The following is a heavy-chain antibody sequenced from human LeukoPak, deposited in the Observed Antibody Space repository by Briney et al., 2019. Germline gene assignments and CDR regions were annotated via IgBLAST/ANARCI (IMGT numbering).Heavy chain of an antibody. CDR3: ARGLRRNVEMATSDY. CDR2: IDHEDSNI. CDR1: GYPLSDLA. V-gene: IGHV1-24*01. Sequence: ASMKVSCKVSGYPLSDLALQWVRQAPGKGLEWMGGIDHEDSNIIYAQNFQGRATVTEDTSTDTVYMELSSLRSEDTAVYYCARGLRRNVEMATSDYWGQGTLVTVSS. J-gene: IGHJ4*02. D-gene: IGHD5-24*01.